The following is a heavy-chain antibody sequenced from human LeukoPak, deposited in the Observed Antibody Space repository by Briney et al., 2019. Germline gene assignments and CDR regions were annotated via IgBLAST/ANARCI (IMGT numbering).Heavy chain of an antibody. D-gene: IGHD6-19*01. Sequence: GGSLRLSCAGSGFTFSSYEMNWVRQAPGKGLEWVSYISSRGDTIYYADSVRDRFTLYRGNARNSLSLQMTSLRAEATAVYYCARGYASAWCDYWGQGALVTVSS. V-gene: IGHV3-48*03. J-gene: IGHJ4*02. CDR3: ARGYASAWCDY. CDR1: GFTFSSYE. CDR2: ISSRGDTI.